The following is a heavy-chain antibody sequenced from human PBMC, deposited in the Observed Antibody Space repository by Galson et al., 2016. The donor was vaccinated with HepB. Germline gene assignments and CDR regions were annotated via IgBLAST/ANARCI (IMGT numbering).Heavy chain of an antibody. CDR1: GFTLSNDA. CDR3: AKAYSSGWYFFDY. J-gene: IGHJ4*02. CDR2: ITGSGTST. Sequence: SLRLSCRACGFTLSNDAMSFFHQAPGKGLERVSAITGSGTSTYYADSVKGRLTISRDNSKNTLYLQMNSLRAEDTAVYYCAKAYSSGWYFFDYWGQGTLVTVSS. V-gene: IGHV3-23*01. D-gene: IGHD6-19*01.